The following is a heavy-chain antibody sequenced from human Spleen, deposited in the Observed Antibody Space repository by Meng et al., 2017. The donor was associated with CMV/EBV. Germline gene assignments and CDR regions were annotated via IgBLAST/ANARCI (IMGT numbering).Heavy chain of an antibody. CDR1: GFIFSDHY. CDR3: ARDSGTGLD. J-gene: IGHJ4*02. CDR2: SRNKANRYTT. D-gene: IGHD1-7*01. V-gene: IGHV3-72*01. Sequence: GESLKISCAASGFIFSDHYMDWVRQAPGKGLEWVGRSRNKANRYTTEYAASVKGRFTVSRDESKNSLYLQMNSLKTEDTAVYYCARDSGTGLDWGQGTLVTVSS.